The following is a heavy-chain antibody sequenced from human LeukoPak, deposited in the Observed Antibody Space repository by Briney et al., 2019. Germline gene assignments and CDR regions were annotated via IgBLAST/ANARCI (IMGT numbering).Heavy chain of an antibody. V-gene: IGHV4-59*12. J-gene: IGHJ4*02. D-gene: IGHD3-16*01. Sequence: SETLSLTCTVSGDSFSTFYWSWIRQPPGKGLEWIGYFYYSVSTNYNPSLKSRVTMSVDTSKNQFSLKLSSVTAADTAVYYCARDYGQGHFDYWGQGTLVTVSS. CDR2: FYYSVST. CDR3: ARDYGQGHFDY. CDR1: GDSFSTFY.